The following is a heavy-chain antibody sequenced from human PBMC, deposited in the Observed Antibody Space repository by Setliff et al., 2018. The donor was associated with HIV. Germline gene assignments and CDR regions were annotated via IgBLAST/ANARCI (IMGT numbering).Heavy chain of an antibody. V-gene: IGHV3-43*01. J-gene: IGHJ4*02. CDR2: INWDDDNT. D-gene: IGHD3-22*01. Sequence: GGSLRLSCAASGFTFDDYTMHWVRQRPGKGLEWVSLINWDDDNTYYADSVKGRFTISRDNSKNSLFLQMNSLRAEDTAVYYCLMIGGGDYWGQGTPVTVSS. CDR1: GFTFDDYT. CDR3: LMIGGGDY.